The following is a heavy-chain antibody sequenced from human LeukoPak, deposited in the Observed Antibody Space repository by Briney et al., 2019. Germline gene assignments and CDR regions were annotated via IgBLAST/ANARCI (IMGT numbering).Heavy chain of an antibody. D-gene: IGHD4-17*01. Sequence: GGSLRLSCAASGFTFDDYAMHWVRQAPGKGLEWVSLISWDGGSTYYADSVKGRFTISRDNAKNSLYLQMNSLRAEDTAVYYCARSHGDYVGYYFDYWGQGTLVTVSS. V-gene: IGHV3-43D*03. CDR3: ARSHGDYVGYYFDY. CDR1: GFTFDDYA. CDR2: ISWDGGST. J-gene: IGHJ4*02.